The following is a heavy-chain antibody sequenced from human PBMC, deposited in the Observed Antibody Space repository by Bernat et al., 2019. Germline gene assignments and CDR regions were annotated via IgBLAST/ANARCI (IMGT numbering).Heavy chain of an antibody. CDR1: GFTFSGSA. Sequence: EVQLVESGGGLVQPGGSLKLSCAASGFTFSGSAMHWVRQASGKGLEWVGRIRNKTNNYATAYGASVKGRFTISRDDSKNPAYLEMNTLKTEDTAVYYCTTKYSYYMDVWGKGTTVTVSS. CDR2: IRNKTNNYAT. V-gene: IGHV3-73*02. CDR3: TTKYSYYMDV. J-gene: IGHJ6*03.